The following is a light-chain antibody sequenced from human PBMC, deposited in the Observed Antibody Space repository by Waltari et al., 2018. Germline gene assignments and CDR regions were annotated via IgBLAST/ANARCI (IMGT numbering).Light chain of an antibody. CDR1: NSAVGGSNT. J-gene: IGLJ3*02. CDR2: EVS. Sequence: QSALTQPASVSGSPGPSIAISCTGTNSAVGGSNTVAWSQQPPGKAPKLIIYEVSNRPSGVSDRFSASKSGNTASLTISGLQAEDEAHYYCSSYTSSDTRVFGAGTKLTVL. CDR3: SSYTSSDTRV. V-gene: IGLV2-14*01.